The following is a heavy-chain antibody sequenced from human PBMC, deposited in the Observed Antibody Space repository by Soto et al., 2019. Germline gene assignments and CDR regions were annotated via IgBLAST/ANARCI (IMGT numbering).Heavy chain of an antibody. V-gene: IGHV1-8*01. CDR3: AAQTTVTTPWFDP. Sequence: ASVKVSCKASGYTFTSYDINWVRQATGQGLEWMGWMNPNSGNTGYAQKFQGRVTMTRNTSISTAYMELSSLRSEDTAVYYCAAQTTVTTPWFDPWGQGTLVTVSS. CDR2: MNPNSGNT. CDR1: GYTFTSYD. D-gene: IGHD4-4*01. J-gene: IGHJ5*02.